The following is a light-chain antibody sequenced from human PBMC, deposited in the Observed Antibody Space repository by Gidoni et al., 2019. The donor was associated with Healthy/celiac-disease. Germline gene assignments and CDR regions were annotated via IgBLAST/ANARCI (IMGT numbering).Light chain of an antibody. CDR3: QQYYSTPGIT. CDR2: WAS. J-gene: IGKJ5*01. CDR1: QSVLYSSNNKNY. V-gene: IGKV4-1*01. Sequence: DIVMTQSPVSLAVSLGERATINCKSSQSVLYSSNNKNYLAWYQQKPGQPPKLLIYWASTRESGVPDRFSGSGSGTDFTLTISSLQAEDVAVYYCQQYYSTPGITFGQGTRLEIK.